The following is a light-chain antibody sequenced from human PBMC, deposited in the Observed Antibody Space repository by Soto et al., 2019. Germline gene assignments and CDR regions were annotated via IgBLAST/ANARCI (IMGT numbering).Light chain of an antibody. Sequence: DIQMTQSPSTLSASLGDRVTITCRASQSISEWLAWYQQKPGKAPKVLIYDASRLQSGVSSRFSGSVSGTEFNLTISSLQHDDVGTYYFQEYTLSSWTFGQGTKVQFQ. J-gene: IGKJ1*01. CDR1: QSISEW. V-gene: IGKV1-5*01. CDR3: QEYTLSSWT. CDR2: DAS.